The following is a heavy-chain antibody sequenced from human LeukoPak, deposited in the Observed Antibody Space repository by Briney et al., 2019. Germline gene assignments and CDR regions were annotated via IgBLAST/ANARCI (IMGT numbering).Heavy chain of an antibody. CDR1: GFTFSSYG. CDR3: AKDFVQLWLAYYFDY. J-gene: IGHJ4*02. CDR2: ISYDGSNK. D-gene: IGHD5-18*01. V-gene: IGHV3-30*18. Sequence: GGSLRLSCAASGFTFSSYGMHWVRQAPGKGLEWVAVISYDGSNKYYADSVKGRFTISRDNSKNTLYLQMNSLRAEDTAVYYCAKDFVQLWLAYYFDYWGQGTLVTVSS.